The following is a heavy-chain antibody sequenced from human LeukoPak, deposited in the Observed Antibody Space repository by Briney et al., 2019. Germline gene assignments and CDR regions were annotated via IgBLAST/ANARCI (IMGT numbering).Heavy chain of an antibody. V-gene: IGHV4-39*07. CDR3: ARGPEHRFDY. J-gene: IGHJ4*02. Sequence: SETLSLTCTVSGGSISSSSYYWGWIRQPPGKGLEWIGSIYCSGSTYYNPSLKSRVTISVDTSKNQFSLKLSSVTAADTAVYYCARGPEHRFDYWGQGTLVTVSS. CDR1: GGSISSSSYY. CDR2: IYCSGST.